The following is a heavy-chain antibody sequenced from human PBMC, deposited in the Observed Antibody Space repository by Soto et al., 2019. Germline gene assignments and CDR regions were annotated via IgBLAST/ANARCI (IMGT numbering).Heavy chain of an antibody. J-gene: IGHJ6*02. CDR3: AGTYYDILTGYYPLQVGDYYYYYGMDV. D-gene: IGHD3-9*01. CDR2: IYYSGST. Sequence: PSETLSLTCTVSGGSISSSSYYWGWIRQPPGKGLEWIGSIYYSGSTYYNPSLKSRVTISVDTSKNQFSLKLSSVTAADTAVYYCAGTYYDILTGYYPLQVGDYYYYYGMDVWGQGTTVTVSS. CDR1: GGSISSSSYY. V-gene: IGHV4-39*01.